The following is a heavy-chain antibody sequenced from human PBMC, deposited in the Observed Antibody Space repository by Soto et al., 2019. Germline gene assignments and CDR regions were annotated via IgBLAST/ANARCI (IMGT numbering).Heavy chain of an antibody. Sequence: ASVKVSCKASGGTFSSYAISWVRQAPGQGLEWMGGIIPIFGTANYAQKFQGRVTITADESTRTAYMELSSLRSEDTAVYYCAREERGGLDYWGQGTLVTVSS. CDR1: GGTFSSYA. D-gene: IGHD1-26*01. CDR2: IIPIFGTA. CDR3: AREERGGLDY. V-gene: IGHV1-69*13. J-gene: IGHJ4*02.